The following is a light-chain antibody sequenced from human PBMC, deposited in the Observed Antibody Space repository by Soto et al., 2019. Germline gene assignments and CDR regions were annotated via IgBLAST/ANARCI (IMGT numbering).Light chain of an antibody. CDR2: RNN. V-gene: IGLV1-47*01. Sequence: QAVVTQPPSASGTPGQRVTISCSGSSSNIGSNYVYWYQQLPGTAPKLLIYRNNQRPSGVPDRFSGSKSGTSASLAISGLRSEDEADYYCAAWDAHVVFGGGTQLTVL. J-gene: IGLJ2*01. CDR3: AAWDAHVV. CDR1: SSNIGSNY.